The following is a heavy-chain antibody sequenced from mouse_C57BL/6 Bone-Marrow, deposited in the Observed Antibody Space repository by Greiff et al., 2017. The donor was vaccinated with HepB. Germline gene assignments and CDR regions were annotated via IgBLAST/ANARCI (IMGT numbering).Heavy chain of an antibody. CDR3: ASRWLRGTYCGSRGTDFDY. CDR1: GYAFSSSW. CDR2: IYPGDGDT. J-gene: IGHJ2*01. D-gene: IGHD1-1*01. V-gene: IGHV1-82*01. Sequence: VQLQQSGPELVKPGASVKISCKASGYAFSSSWMNWVKQRPGKGLEWIGRIYPGDGDTNYNGKFKGKATLTADKSSSTAYMQISSLTSEDSAVYFCASRWLRGTYCGSRGTDFDYWGQGTTLTVSS.